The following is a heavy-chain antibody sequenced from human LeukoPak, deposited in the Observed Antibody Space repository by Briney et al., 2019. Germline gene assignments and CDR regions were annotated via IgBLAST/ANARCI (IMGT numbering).Heavy chain of an antibody. V-gene: IGHV4-61*02. J-gene: IGHJ4*02. Sequence: SQTLSLTCTVSGGSISSGSYYWSWIRQPAGKGLEGIGRIYTSGSTNYNPSLKSRVTISVDTSKNQFSLKLSSVTAADTAVYYCAREMWGYDSSGYYYYFDYWGQGTLVTVSS. CDR3: AREMWGYDSSGYYYYFDY. CDR2: IYTSGST. D-gene: IGHD3-22*01. CDR1: GGSISSGSYY.